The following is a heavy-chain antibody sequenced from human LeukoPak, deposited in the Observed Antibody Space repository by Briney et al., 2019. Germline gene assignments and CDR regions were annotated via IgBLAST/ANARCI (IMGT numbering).Heavy chain of an antibody. CDR2: IYYSGST. J-gene: IGHJ4*02. D-gene: IGHD3-16*02. Sequence: SETLSLTCTVSGGSIRSSSYYWSWIRQPPGKGLGWIGYIYYSGSTNYNPSLKSRVTISVDTSKNQFSLKLSSVTAADTAVYYCARGPDYDYVWGSYRYTGFFDYWGQGTLVTVSS. CDR1: GGSIRSSSYY. V-gene: IGHV4-61*01. CDR3: ARGPDYDYVWGSYRYTGFFDY.